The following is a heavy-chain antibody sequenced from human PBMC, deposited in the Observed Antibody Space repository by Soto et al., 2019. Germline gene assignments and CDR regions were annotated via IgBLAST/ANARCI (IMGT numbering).Heavy chain of an antibody. V-gene: IGHV3-33*01. J-gene: IGHJ4*02. D-gene: IGHD6-13*01. CDR1: GFTFSSYG. CDR2: IWYDGSNK. Sequence: QGQLVESGGGVVQPGRSRRLSCSASGFTFSSYGMHWVRQAPGKGLEWVAVIWYDGSNKYYADSVKGRFTISRDNSKNTLYLQMNSLRAEDTAVYYCARWGIAAGDYWGQGTLVTVSS. CDR3: ARWGIAAGDY.